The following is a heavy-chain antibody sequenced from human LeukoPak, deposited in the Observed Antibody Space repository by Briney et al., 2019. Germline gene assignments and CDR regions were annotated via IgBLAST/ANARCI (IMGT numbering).Heavy chain of an antibody. CDR3: ARVGAIPGDY. V-gene: IGHV3-53*01. CDR2: IYSGGST. D-gene: IGHD2-2*02. CDR1: GLTLSSNY. J-gene: IGHJ4*02. Sequence: PGGSLRPSCAASGLTLSSNYMSWVRQAPGKGLEWDSVIYSGGSTYYADSVKGRFPISRDNSKNTLDLQMNSLRAEDTAVYYCARVGAIPGDYWVQGTLVTVSS.